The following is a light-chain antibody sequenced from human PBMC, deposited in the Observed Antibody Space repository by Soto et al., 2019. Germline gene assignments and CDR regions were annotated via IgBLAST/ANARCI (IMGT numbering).Light chain of an antibody. Sequence: PLTQPPRALAASFGCIRTLACRASRNVSIYLNWYQHKPGKGPTLLIHATSNLQIGVPSRFSGSGSGTEFTLTISSLEPEDFGTYYCQQSYKMHSFGQGTRLEI. J-gene: IGKJ5*01. V-gene: IGKV1-39*01. CDR3: QQSYKMHS. CDR1: RNVSIY. CDR2: ATS.